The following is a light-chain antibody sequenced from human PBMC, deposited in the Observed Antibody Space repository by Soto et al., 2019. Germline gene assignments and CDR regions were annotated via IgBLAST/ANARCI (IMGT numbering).Light chain of an antibody. CDR3: HHRQSWPRT. CDR1: QAVNAR. J-gene: IGKJ1*01. V-gene: IGKV3-11*01. Sequence: EIVLTQSPATLSSFPGDRVTLSCRASQAVNARLARYQHRPGQAPRILISLASNSAAGVPARFSGSGSGTDFSLTISDVEPEDFEPDYCHHRQSWPRTFGQGTKVDTK. CDR2: LAS.